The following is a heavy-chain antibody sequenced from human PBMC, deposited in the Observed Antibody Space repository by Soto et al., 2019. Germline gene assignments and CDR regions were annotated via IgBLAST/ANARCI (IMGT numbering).Heavy chain of an antibody. J-gene: IGHJ4*02. CDR3: ARSDQHYYGSGSYIDY. Sequence: ASVKVSCKASGYTFTSYYMHWVRQAPGQGLEWMGIINPSGGSTSYAQKFQGRVTMTRDTSTSTVYMELSSLRSEDTAVYYCARSDQHYYGSGSYIDYWGQGTLVTVSS. V-gene: IGHV1-46*01. CDR1: GYTFTSYY. D-gene: IGHD3-10*01. CDR2: INPSGGST.